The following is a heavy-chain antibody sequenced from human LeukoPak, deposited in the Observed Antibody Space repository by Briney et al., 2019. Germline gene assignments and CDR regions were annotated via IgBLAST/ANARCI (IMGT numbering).Heavy chain of an antibody. D-gene: IGHD7-27*01. CDR3: ARPRLGYYYCMDV. CDR2: INHSGST. Sequence: PSETLSLTCAVYGGSFSGYYWSWIRQPPGKGLEWIGEINHSGSTNYNPSLKSRVTISVDTSKNQFSLKLSSVTAADTAVYYCARPRLGYYYCMDVWGKGTTVTISS. CDR1: GGSFSGYY. J-gene: IGHJ6*03. V-gene: IGHV4-34*01.